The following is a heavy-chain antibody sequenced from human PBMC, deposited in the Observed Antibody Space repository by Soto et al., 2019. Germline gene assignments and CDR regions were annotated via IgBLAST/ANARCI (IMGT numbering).Heavy chain of an antibody. V-gene: IGHV3-30-3*01. CDR3: ARDRGAGRENYFGMDV. Sequence: QMQLVESGGGVVQPGRSLRLSCVASGFTFDLNGLHWVRQAPGKGLEWVTVISYDGSDKYYADSLKGRVTVSRDNSKNTLYQHMDSRRTEDTAIYYCARDRGAGRENYFGMDVWGQGTTVTVSS. CDR2: ISYDGSDK. CDR1: GFTFDLNG. D-gene: IGHD3-10*01. J-gene: IGHJ6*02.